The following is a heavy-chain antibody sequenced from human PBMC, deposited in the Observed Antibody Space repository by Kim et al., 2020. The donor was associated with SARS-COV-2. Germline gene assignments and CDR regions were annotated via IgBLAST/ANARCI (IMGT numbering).Heavy chain of an antibody. D-gene: IGHD1-26*01. J-gene: IGHJ4*02. Sequence: SVKVSCKASGGTFSSYAISWVRQAPGQGLEWMGGIIPIFGTANYAQKFQGRVTITADESTSTAYMELSSLRSEDTAVYYCARNNLYSGSYQYYFDYWGQGTLVTVSS. CDR2: IIPIFGTA. V-gene: IGHV1-69*13. CDR1: GGTFSSYA. CDR3: ARNNLYSGSYQYYFDY.